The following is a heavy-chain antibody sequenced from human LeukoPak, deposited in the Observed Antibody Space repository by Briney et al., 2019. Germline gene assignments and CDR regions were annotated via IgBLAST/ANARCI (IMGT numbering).Heavy chain of an antibody. V-gene: IGHV3-7*01. CDR2: IKQDGSEK. D-gene: IGHD6-6*01. J-gene: IGHJ6*03. Sequence: PGGSLRLSCAASGFTFSSYWMSWVRQAPGKGLEWVANIKQDGSEKYYVDSVKGRFTISRDNAKNSLSLQMSSLRAEDTAVYYCAKSSSSYYYYDNMDVWGKGTTVTVSS. CDR3: AKSSSSYYYYDNMDV. CDR1: GFTFSSYW.